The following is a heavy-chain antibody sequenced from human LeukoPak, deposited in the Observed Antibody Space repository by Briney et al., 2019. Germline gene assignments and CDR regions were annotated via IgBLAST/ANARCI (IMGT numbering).Heavy chain of an antibody. Sequence: PGGSLRLSCAASGFTFSSYTFNWVRQAPGKGLEWVASITSTSTYIYYADSVQGRFAVSRDNAKNSLYLQMNGLRAEDTAVFYCVRRGPNNSGLDYWGQGTLVTVPS. CDR3: VRRGPNNSGLDY. D-gene: IGHD5-12*01. CDR1: GFTFSSYT. CDR2: ITSTSTYI. V-gene: IGHV3-21*01. J-gene: IGHJ4*02.